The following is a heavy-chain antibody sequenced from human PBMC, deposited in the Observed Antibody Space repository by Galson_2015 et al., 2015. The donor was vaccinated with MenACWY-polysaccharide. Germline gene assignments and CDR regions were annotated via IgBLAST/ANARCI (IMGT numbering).Heavy chain of an antibody. V-gene: IGHV3-23*01. Sequence: SLRLSCAASGFIFNTYGMAWARQAPGKGLEWVSAISGSASGDTTYYAASVKGRFTISKDNSKNSLYLQMNSLRVEDTAVYYCAREDFCSGGTCYFYDYWGQGTLVTVSS. CDR1: GFIFNTYG. CDR3: AREDFCSGGTCYFYDY. CDR2: ISGSASGDTT. D-gene: IGHD2-15*01. J-gene: IGHJ4*02.